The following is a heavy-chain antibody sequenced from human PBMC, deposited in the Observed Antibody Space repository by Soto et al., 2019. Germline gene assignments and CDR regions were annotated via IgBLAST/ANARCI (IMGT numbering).Heavy chain of an antibody. J-gene: IGHJ4*02. CDR1: GGSISSGDYY. Sequence: PSETLSLTCTVSGGSISSGDYYWSWIRQPPGKGLEWIGYIYYSGSTYYNPSLKSRVTISVDTSKNQFSLKLSSVTAADTAVYYCARSAPVAYCGGDCPYYFDYWGKGTLVTVS. D-gene: IGHD2-21*02. CDR3: ARSAPVAYCGGDCPYYFDY. CDR2: IYYSGST. V-gene: IGHV4-30-4*01.